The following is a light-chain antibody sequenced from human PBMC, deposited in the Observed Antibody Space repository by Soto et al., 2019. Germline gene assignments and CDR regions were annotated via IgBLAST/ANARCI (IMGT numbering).Light chain of an antibody. CDR2: GAS. CDR1: QSVSSNY. CDR3: QQYGSSPTIT. V-gene: IGKV3-20*01. J-gene: IGKJ5*01. Sequence: EIALTQSPGTLSLSPGERATLSCRASQSVSSNYLAWYQQRPGQAPRLLIXGASGRATGIPDRFGGSGSGTDFTLTISRLEPQDFAVYYCQQYGSSPTITFGQGTRLEIK.